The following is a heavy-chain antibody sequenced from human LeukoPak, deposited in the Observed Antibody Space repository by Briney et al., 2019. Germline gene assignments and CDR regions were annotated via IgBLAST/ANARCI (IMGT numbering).Heavy chain of an antibody. V-gene: IGHV5-51*01. D-gene: IGHD2-2*01. Sequence: GESLKISCRGSGYYFTNYWIGWVRQMPGKGLEWMGIIYPGGSDTRYSPSFQGQVTISADKSISTAYLQWSSLRAPDTAMYYCARSCSNSNCFYFDLWGQGTLVTVSS. J-gene: IGHJ4*02. CDR3: ARSCSNSNCFYFDL. CDR2: IYPGGSDT. CDR1: GYYFTNYW.